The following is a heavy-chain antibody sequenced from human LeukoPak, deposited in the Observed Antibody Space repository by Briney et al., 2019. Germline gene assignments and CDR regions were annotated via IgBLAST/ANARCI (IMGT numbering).Heavy chain of an antibody. CDR2: ISYDGSNK. CDR1: GFTFSSYA. J-gene: IGHJ4*02. V-gene: IGHV3-30-3*01. Sequence: GGSLRLSCAASGFTFSSYAMHWVRQAPGKGLEWVAVISYDGSNKYYADSVKGRFTISRDNSKNTLYLQMNSLRAEDTAVYYCAKDWYCSSTSCHDYWGQGTLVTVSS. CDR3: AKDWYCSSTSCHDY. D-gene: IGHD2-2*01.